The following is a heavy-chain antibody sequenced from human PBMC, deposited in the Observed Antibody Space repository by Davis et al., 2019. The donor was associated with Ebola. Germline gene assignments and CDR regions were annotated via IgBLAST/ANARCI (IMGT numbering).Heavy chain of an antibody. J-gene: IGHJ4*02. CDR3: TRRNDIFTGYQIERGFDY. D-gene: IGHD3-9*01. CDR2: LNPNSGGT. V-gene: IGHV1-2*06. Sequence: ASVKVSCKASGYTFTGYYMHWVRQAPGPGLEWMGRLNPNSGGTNYAQKFQGRVTMTRDTSISTAYLRWSSLKASDTATYYCTRRNDIFTGYQIERGFDYWGQGTLVTVSS. CDR1: GYTFTGYY.